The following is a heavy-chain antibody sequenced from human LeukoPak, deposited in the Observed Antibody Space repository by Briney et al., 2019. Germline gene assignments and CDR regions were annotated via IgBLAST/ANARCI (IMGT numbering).Heavy chain of an antibody. CDR2: IIPILGIA. V-gene: IGHV1-69*04. CDR1: GGTFSSYA. J-gene: IGHJ5*02. CDR3: ASTIVATIREHWFDP. D-gene: IGHD5-12*01. Sequence: SVKVFCKASGGTFSSYAISWVRQAPGQGLEWMGRIIPILGIANYAQKFQGRVTITADKSTSTAYMELSSLRSEDTAVYYCASTIVATIREHWFDPWGQGTLVTVSS.